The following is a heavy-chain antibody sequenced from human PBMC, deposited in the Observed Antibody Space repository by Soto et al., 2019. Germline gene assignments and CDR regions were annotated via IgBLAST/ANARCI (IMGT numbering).Heavy chain of an antibody. CDR2: INHSGRT. CDR3: ARGNIAAALVY. V-gene: IGHV4-34*01. CDR1: GWSISGHY. D-gene: IGHD6-13*01. J-gene: IGHJ4*02. Sequence: PSGTLSLTCAVYGWSISGHYWNWIRQPPGKGLEWIGEINHSGRTNYNPSLKSRVTISVDTSKNQFSLNLGSVTAADTAVYYCARGNIAAALVYWGQGTLVTVSS.